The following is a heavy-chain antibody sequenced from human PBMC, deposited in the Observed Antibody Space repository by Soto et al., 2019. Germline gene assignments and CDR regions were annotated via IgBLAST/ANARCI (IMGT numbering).Heavy chain of an antibody. CDR3: ARALGGVSSSGMDV. J-gene: IGHJ6*02. V-gene: IGHV4-31*03. Sequence: HLQESGPGLVAPSQTLSLRCSVSGDSIGSGAFYWTWIRQVPGKGLEWIGYVSVSGNAYYNPSLKSRVAMSIETSENQLSRRLLSVTAADAAVYFCARALGGVSSSGMDVWGQGTSVTVS. CDR1: GDSIGSGAFY. CDR2: VSVSGNA. D-gene: IGHD1-26*01.